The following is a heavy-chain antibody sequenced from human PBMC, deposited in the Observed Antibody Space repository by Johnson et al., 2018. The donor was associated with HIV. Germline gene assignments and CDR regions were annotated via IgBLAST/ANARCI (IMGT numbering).Heavy chain of an antibody. J-gene: IGHJ3*02. CDR2: ISYDGSNK. D-gene: IGHD2/OR15-2a*01. CDR3: ARDREYGLAWGWTLDI. Sequence: QVQLVESGGGVVQPGGSLRLSCVASGFTFSSYAMHWVRQAPGKGLEWVAVISYDGSNKYYADSVKGRFTISRDNSKNTLYLQMNSLRAEDTAVYYCARDREYGLAWGWTLDIWGQGTMVTVSS. V-gene: IGHV3-30-3*01. CDR1: GFTFSSYA.